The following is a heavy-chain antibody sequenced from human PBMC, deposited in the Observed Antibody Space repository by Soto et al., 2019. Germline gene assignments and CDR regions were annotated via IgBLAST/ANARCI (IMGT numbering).Heavy chain of an antibody. CDR3: AREGESITMVRGVSYYYCCMDV. V-gene: IGHV1-69*06. CDR2: IIPIFCTA. CDR1: GGTFSSYA. Sequence: SVKVSCKASGGTFSSYAISWVRQAPGQGLEWMGGIIPIFCTANYAQKFQGRVTITADKSTSTAYMELSSLRSEDTAVYYCAREGESITMVRGVSYYYCCMDVWGPGPTVTVSS. J-gene: IGHJ6*02. D-gene: IGHD3-10*01.